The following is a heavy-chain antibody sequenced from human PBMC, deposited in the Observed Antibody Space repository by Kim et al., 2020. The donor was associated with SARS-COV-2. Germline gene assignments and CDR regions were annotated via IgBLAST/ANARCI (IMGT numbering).Heavy chain of an antibody. CDR2: IGSNGSTK. CDR3: EGYYFGMDV. Sequence: GGSLRLSCAASGFSLSNYWMYWVRQVPGKGLVWVSRIGSNGSTKTYADSVKGRFTISRDSATNTLYLQMNSLRAEDTAVYYCEGYYFGMDVWGQGTTVTV. V-gene: IGHV3-74*01. CDR1: GFSLSNYW. J-gene: IGHJ6*02.